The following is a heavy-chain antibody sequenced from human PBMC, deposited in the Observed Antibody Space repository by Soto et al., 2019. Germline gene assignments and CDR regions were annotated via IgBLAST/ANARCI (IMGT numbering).Heavy chain of an antibody. D-gene: IGHD4-17*01. CDR2: IFSDNER. Sequence: GPTLVNPTETLTLTCTVSGFSLTTGKMCVIWIRQPPGKALEWLAHIFSDNERSYSTSLQGRLTISKDTSGSQVVLSMTNVDPVDTATYYCARMNVDSYQFYYAMDVWGKGT. CDR3: ARMNVDSYQFYYAMDV. CDR1: GFSLTTGKMC. J-gene: IGHJ6*04. V-gene: IGHV2-26*01.